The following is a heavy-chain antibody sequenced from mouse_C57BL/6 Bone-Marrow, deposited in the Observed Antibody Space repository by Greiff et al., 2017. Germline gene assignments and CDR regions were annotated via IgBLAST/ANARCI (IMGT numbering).Heavy chain of an antibody. CDR3: ASDGSSLYYFDY. CDR2: IYPRSGNT. J-gene: IGHJ2*01. D-gene: IGHD1-1*01. CDR1: GYTFTSSG. Sequence: VQLVESGAELARPGASVKLSCKASGYTFTSSGISWVKQRTGQGLEWIGEIYPRSGNTYYNEKFKDKATLTADKSSSTAYMELRSLTSEDSAVYFCASDGSSLYYFDYWGQGTTLTVSS. V-gene: IGHV1-81*01.